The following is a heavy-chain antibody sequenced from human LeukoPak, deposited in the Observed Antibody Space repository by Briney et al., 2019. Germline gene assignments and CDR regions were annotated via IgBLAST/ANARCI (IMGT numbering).Heavy chain of an antibody. V-gene: IGHV3-7*01. CDR3: VREGFYFFDF. J-gene: IGHJ4*01. CDR1: GFTFTNNF. CDR2: IEQDGSET. Sequence: QPGGSLRLSCAASGFTFTNNFMSWVRQVPGKVLEWVANIEQDGSETTYADSVRGRFTIFRDNAKDSVYLQMNSLRAEDSATYYCVREGFYFFDFWGQGTLVTVSS.